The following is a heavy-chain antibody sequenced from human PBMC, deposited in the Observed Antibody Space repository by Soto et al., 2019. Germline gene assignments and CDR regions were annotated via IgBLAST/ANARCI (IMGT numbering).Heavy chain of an antibody. Sequence: QVQLVESGGGVVQPGRSLRLSCAASGFTFSSYGMHWVRQAPGKGLEWVAVISYDGSNKYYADSVKGRFTISRDNSKNTLYLQMNILRAEDTAVYYCAKDGDGTFDYWGQGTLVTVSS. J-gene: IGHJ4*02. CDR3: AKDGDGTFDY. D-gene: IGHD7-27*01. CDR1: GFTFSSYG. V-gene: IGHV3-30*18. CDR2: ISYDGSNK.